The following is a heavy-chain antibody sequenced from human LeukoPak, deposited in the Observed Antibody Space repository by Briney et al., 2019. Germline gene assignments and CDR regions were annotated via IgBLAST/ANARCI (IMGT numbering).Heavy chain of an antibody. D-gene: IGHD3-22*01. CDR1: GGSFTSFY. Sequence: SETLSLTCTVSGGSFTSFYWSWVRQPAGKGLEWIGHFFSSGTSSGTTKYNPSFESRATISVDKSKNQFSLKLTSVTAADTAVYYCARVRFYDTTGYSTSYYLDYWGQGALVTVSS. CDR2: FFSSGTSSGTT. V-gene: IGHV4-4*07. CDR3: ARVRFYDTTGYSTSYYLDY. J-gene: IGHJ4*02.